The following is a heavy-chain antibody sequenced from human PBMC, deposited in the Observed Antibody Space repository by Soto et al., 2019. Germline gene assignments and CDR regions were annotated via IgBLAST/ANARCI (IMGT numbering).Heavy chain of an antibody. V-gene: IGHV4-59*11. CDR3: SRGPGYRTIFVY. Sequence: QVQLQESGPGLVKPSETLSLTCTVSGVSISSHYWTWIRQPPGKGLEWIGYISDTGSTNFNPSLKSRVAISRDTSKNHFSLKLSSVTAADTAVYYCSRGPGYRTIFVYWGQGTLVTVSS. D-gene: IGHD5-18*01. J-gene: IGHJ4*02. CDR2: ISDTGST. CDR1: GVSISSHY.